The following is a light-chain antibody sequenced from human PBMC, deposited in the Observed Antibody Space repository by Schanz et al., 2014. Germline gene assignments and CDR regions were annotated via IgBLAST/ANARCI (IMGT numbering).Light chain of an antibody. CDR1: QSVGSH. CDR3: QQYNDWPRT. V-gene: IGKV3-15*01. CDR2: SAS. Sequence: EVVMTQSPVTLSVSPGERATLSCRASQSVGSHLAWYQHKPGQAPRLLIFSASTRAALIPARFTGSGSETEFTLTISSLQSDDLAVYYCQQYNDWPRTFGQGTKVEI. J-gene: IGKJ1*01.